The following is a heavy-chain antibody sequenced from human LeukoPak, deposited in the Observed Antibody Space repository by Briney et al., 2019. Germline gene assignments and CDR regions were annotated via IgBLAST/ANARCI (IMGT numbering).Heavy chain of an antibody. CDR3: AGGVAAATTDFDY. CDR1: GFTFSSYS. CDR2: ISSSSSSYI. D-gene: IGHD6-13*01. V-gene: IGHV3-21*01. J-gene: IGHJ4*02. Sequence: PGGSLRLSCAASGFTFSSYSMNWVRQAPGKGLEWVSSISSSSSSYIYYADSVKGRFTISRDNAKNSLYLQMNSLRAEDTAVYYCAGGVAAATTDFDYWGQGTLVTVSS.